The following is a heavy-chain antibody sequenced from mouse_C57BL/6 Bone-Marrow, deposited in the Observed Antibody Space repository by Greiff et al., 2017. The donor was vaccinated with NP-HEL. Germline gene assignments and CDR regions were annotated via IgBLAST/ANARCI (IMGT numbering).Heavy chain of an antibody. CDR1: GFTFSSYT. J-gene: IGHJ3*01. V-gene: IGHV5-9*01. Sequence: EVQLVESGGGLVKPGGSLKLSCAASGFTFSSYTMSWVRQTPEKRLEWVATISGGGGNTYYPDSVKGRFTISRDNAKNTLYLQMSSLRSEDTALYYCARHRSSGSSFAYWGQGTLVTVSA. D-gene: IGHD3-2*02. CDR3: ARHRSSGSSFAY. CDR2: ISGGGGNT.